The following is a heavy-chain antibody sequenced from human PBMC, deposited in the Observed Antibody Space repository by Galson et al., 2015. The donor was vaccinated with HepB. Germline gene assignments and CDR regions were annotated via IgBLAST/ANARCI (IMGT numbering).Heavy chain of an antibody. Sequence: SLRLSCAASGFTLSSYSMNWVRQAPGKGLEWVSFISTGSITIYYADSVKGRFTISRDNAKNSLYLQMNSLRAEDTAVHYCTRGRYCSGASCYFDFWGQGTLVTVSS. CDR2: ISTGSITI. D-gene: IGHD2-15*01. CDR1: GFTLSSYS. CDR3: TRGRYCSGASCYFDF. V-gene: IGHV3-48*01. J-gene: IGHJ4*02.